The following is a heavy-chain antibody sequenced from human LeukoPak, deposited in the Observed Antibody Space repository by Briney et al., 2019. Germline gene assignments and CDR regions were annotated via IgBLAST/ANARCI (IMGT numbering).Heavy chain of an antibody. CDR3: ARVGHGLNDAFDI. V-gene: IGHV1-2*06. D-gene: IGHD5-24*01. CDR2: INPNSGGT. J-gene: IGHJ3*02. Sequence: VASVKVSYKASGYTFTGYYLNWVRQAPGQGLEWMGRINPNSGGTNYAQKFQGRVTMTRDTSISTAYMELSRLRSDDTAVYYCARVGHGLNDAFDIWGQGTMVTVSS. CDR1: GYTFTGYY.